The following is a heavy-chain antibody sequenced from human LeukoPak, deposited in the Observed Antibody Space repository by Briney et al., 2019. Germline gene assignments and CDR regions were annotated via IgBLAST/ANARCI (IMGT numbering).Heavy chain of an antibody. CDR2: ISWNSGSI. V-gene: IGHV3-9*01. J-gene: IGHJ4*02. D-gene: IGHD3-9*01. Sequence: GRSLRLSCAASGFTFDDYAMHWVRQAPGKGLEWVSGISWNSGSIGYADSVRGRLTISRDNAKNSLYLQMNSLRAEDTALYYCAKDPSSYYDILTGHYYFDYWGQGTLVTVSS. CDR3: AKDPSSYYDILTGHYYFDY. CDR1: GFTFDDYA.